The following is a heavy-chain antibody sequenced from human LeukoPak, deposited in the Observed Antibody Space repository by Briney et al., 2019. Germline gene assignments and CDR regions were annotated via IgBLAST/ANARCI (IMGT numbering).Heavy chain of an antibody. CDR1: GYTFTGYY. J-gene: IGHJ3*02. D-gene: IGHD6-19*01. CDR3: ARGRRSGWKDAFDI. CDR2: LNPNSGGT. V-gene: IGHV1-2*02. Sequence: ASVKVSCKAPGYTFTGYYMHWVRQAPGQGLEWMGWLNPNSGGTNYAQKLQGRVTMTRDTSISAAYMELNRLRSYDTAVYYCARGRRSGWKDAFDIWGQGTMVTVSS.